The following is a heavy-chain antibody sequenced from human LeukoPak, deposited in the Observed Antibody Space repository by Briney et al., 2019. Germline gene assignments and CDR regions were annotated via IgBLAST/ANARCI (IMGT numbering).Heavy chain of an antibody. CDR1: GGTFSSYA. D-gene: IGHD3-3*01. CDR2: IIPIFGTA. CDR3: ARDRAPVLRFLEWPYNWFDP. Sequence: VASVKVSCKASGGTFSSYAISWVRQAPGQGLEWMGGIIPIFGTANYAQKFQGRVTITADESTSTAYMEPSSLRSEDTAVYYCARDRAPVLRFLEWPYNWFDPWGQGTLVTVSS. J-gene: IGHJ5*02. V-gene: IGHV1-69*13.